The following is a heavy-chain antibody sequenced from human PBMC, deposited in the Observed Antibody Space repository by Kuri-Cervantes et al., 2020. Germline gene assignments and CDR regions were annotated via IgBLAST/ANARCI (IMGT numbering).Heavy chain of an antibody. CDR3: ARGVEGWTTDYYYHYMDV. V-gene: IGHV1-69*05. J-gene: IGHJ6*03. D-gene: IGHD1-14*01. Sequence: SVKVSCKASGGTFNSYAISWVRQAPGQGLEWLGGIIPIFTTPNYSQKFQGRVTITTDESTGTAYMEMSSLTSEDTAVYYCARGVEGWTTDYYYHYMDVWGKGTTVTVSS. CDR2: IIPIFTTP. CDR1: GGTFNSYA.